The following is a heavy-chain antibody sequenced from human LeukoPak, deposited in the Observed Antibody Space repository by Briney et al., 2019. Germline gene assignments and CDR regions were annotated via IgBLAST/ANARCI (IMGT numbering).Heavy chain of an antibody. CDR3: ARLRSSSLVDY. V-gene: IGHV4-38-2*01. Sequence: PSETLSLTCAVSGYSISSGYYWGWIRQPPGQGLEWIGSIYHSGSTYYNPSLNSRVTISVDTPKHQFSLKLSSVTAADTAVYYCARLRSSSLVDYWGQGTLVTVSS. CDR2: IYHSGST. D-gene: IGHD6-13*01. J-gene: IGHJ4*02. CDR1: GYSISSGYY.